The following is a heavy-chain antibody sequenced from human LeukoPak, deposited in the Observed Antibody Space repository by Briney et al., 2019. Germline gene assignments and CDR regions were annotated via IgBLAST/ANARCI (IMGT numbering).Heavy chain of an antibody. Sequence: PVGSLRLSCAASGFTFSSYAMSWVRQAPGKGLEWVSAISGSGASTYYADSVTGRFTISRDNSRNTLYLQMNSLRGDDTAVYYCAKDVGKWESLHFFDYWGQGTLVTVSS. V-gene: IGHV3-23*01. CDR2: ISGSGAST. CDR1: GFTFSSYA. J-gene: IGHJ4*02. CDR3: AKDVGKWESLHFFDY. D-gene: IGHD1-26*01.